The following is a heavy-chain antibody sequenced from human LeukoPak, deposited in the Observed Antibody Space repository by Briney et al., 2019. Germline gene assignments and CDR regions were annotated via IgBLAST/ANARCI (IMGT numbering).Heavy chain of an antibody. CDR2: VSGSGGST. J-gene: IGHJ4*02. Sequence: QTGGSLRLSCAASGFTFSSYAMSWVRQAPGKGLEWVSAVSGSGGSTYCADSVKGRFTIFRDNSKNTLYLQMNSLRAEDTAVYYCAKVILERRFDYWGQGTLVTVSS. D-gene: IGHD1-1*01. V-gene: IGHV3-23*01. CDR1: GFTFSSYA. CDR3: AKVILERRFDY.